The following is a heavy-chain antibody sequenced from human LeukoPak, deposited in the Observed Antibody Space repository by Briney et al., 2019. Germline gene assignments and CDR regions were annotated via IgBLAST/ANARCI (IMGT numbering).Heavy chain of an antibody. V-gene: IGHV1-18*04. D-gene: IGHD3-22*01. CDR2: ISAYNGNT. J-gene: IGHJ4*02. CDR3: AREYYYDSSGYLPDY. Sequence: GASVKVSCKASGYTFTGYYMLWVRQAPGQGLEWMGWISAYNGNTNYAQKLQGRVTMTTDTSTSTAYMELRSLRSDDTAVYYCAREYYYDSSGYLPDYWGQGTLVTVSS. CDR1: GYTFTGYY.